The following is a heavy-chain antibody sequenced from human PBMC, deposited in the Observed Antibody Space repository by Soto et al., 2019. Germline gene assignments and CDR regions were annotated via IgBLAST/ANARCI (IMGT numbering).Heavy chain of an antibody. Sequence: PLEILSLTCTVTGDSISSNYWSWIRQPPGKGLEWIGYIYHSGSTNYNPSLKTRVTISVDTSKNQFSLKLSSVTAADTAVYYCARVNIVVVYYYMDVWGKGTTVTVSS. V-gene: IGHV4-59*08. J-gene: IGHJ6*03. CDR3: ARVNIVVVYYYMDV. D-gene: IGHD2-15*01. CDR2: IYHSGST. CDR1: GDSISSNY.